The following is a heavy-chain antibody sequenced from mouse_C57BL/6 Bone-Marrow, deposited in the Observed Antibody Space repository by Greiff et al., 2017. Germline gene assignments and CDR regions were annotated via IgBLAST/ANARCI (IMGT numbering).Heavy chain of an antibody. CDR2: IDPTGGGT. V-gene: IGHV1-62-3*01. D-gene: IGHD1-1*01. J-gene: IGHJ2*01. Sequence: QVQLQQPGAELVKPGASVKLSCKASGYTFTSYWMHWVKQRPGRGLEWIGRIDPTGGGTKYNEKFKSKATLTVDKPSSTAYMQLSSLTSEDSAVYYCARLIITTLDFDYWGQGTTLTVSS. CDR1: GYTFTSYW. CDR3: ARLIITTLDFDY.